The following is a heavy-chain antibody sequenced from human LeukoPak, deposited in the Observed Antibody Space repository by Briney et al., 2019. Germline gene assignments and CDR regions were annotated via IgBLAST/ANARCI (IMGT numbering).Heavy chain of an antibody. CDR3: AKVGARGCSSSTCFIY. Sequence: GGSLRLSCAASGFTFRSYAMSWVRQAPGKGLEWVSVISGSGDTTYYADSVKGRFTISRDNSKNTLYLKINSLRPEDTAVYYCAKVGARGCSSSTCFIYWGQGTLVTVSS. V-gene: IGHV3-23*01. CDR2: ISGSGDTT. CDR1: GFTFRSYA. J-gene: IGHJ4*02. D-gene: IGHD2-2*01.